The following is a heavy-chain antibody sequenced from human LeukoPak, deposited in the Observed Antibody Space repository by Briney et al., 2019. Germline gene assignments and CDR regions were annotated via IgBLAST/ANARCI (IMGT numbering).Heavy chain of an antibody. CDR2: IYTSGST. J-gene: IGHJ4*02. V-gene: IGHV4-4*07. CDR3: ARINSSGYYYYLDY. CDR1: GGSISSYY. Sequence: SETLSPTCTVSGGSISSYYWSWIRQPAGKGLEWIGRIYTSGSTNYNPSLKSRVTMSVDTSKNQFSLKLSSVTAADTAVYYCARINSSGYYYYLDYWGQGTLVTVSS. D-gene: IGHD3-22*01.